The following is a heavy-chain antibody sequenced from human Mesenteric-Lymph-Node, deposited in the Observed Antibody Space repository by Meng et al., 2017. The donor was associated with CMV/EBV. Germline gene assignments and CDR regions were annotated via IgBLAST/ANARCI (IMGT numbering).Heavy chain of an antibody. CDR1: GFTFNNFA. CDR2: ITGRGDTT. J-gene: IGHJ3*02. D-gene: IGHD6-13*01. CDR3: AKERFGIAAAGVDPFDI. V-gene: IGHV3-23*01. Sequence: GGSLRLSCAASGFTFNNFAMSWVRQAPGKGPEWLSAITGRGDTTYYRDSVKGRFTISRDNSKNTLDLQMNSLRVEDTAIYYCAKERFGIAAAGVDPFDIWGQGTMVTVSS.